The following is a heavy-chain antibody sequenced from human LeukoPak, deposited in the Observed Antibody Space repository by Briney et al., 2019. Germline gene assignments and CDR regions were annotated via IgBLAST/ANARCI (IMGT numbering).Heavy chain of an antibody. J-gene: IGHJ4*02. Sequence: GGSLRLSCAASGFTFSSYWMSWVRQAPRKGREWVAKIKQDESEKYYVDSVKGRFTISRDNAKNSLYLQMNSLRAEDTAVYYCARDPALAAPDYWGQGTLVTVSS. D-gene: IGHD2-15*01. CDR1: GFTFSSYW. V-gene: IGHV3-7*01. CDR3: ARDPALAAPDY. CDR2: IKQDESEK.